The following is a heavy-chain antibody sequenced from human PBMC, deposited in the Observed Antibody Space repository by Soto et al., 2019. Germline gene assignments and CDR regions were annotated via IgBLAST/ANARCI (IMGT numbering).Heavy chain of an antibody. D-gene: IGHD5-12*01. CDR3: STVGYSGYEGAFDI. CDR2: IKQDGSEK. Sequence: PGGALRRTCVDSGFTFSSNWMSWVRQAPGKGLEWVANIKQDGSEKYYVAPVKGRFTISRDDSRNTLYLQMNSLKTEDTAVYYCSTVGYSGYEGAFDIWGQGTMFTVS. V-gene: IGHV3-7*03. CDR1: GFTFSSNW. J-gene: IGHJ3*02.